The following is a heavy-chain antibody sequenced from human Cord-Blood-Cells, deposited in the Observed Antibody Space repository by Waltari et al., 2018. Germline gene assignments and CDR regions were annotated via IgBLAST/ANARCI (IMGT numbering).Heavy chain of an antibody. CDR1: GFTVSSNY. D-gene: IGHD6-13*01. CDR2: LYSGGST. Sequence: EVQLVESGGGLIQPGGSLRLSCAASGFTVSSNYMSWVRQAPGKGLEWVSVLYSGGSTYYADSVKGRFTISRDNSKNTLYLQMNSLRAEDTAVYYCARVLYSSSWYTDYWGQGTLVTVSS. V-gene: IGHV3-53*01. CDR3: ARVLYSSSWYTDY. J-gene: IGHJ4*02.